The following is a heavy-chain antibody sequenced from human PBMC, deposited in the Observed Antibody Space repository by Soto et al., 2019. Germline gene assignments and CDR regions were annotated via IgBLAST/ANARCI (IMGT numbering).Heavy chain of an antibody. CDR1: GFTFRSYV. D-gene: IGHD3-16*01. CDR2: TSYDGSNN. V-gene: IGHV3-33*05. J-gene: IGHJ4*02. CDR3: ARWGTTGGLDV. Sequence: QVQLVESGGGVVQPGTSLRLSCVGSGFTFRSYVIHWVRQAPGKGLEWVALTSYDGSNNFYGDSVKGRFTISRDNSRNTVELQMDXXXLEDTALYYCARWGTTGGLDVWGQGTLVSVSS.